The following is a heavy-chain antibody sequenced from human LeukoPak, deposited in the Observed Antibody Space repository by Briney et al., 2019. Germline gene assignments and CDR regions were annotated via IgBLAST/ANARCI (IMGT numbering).Heavy chain of an antibody. CDR3: ARDPGTIHAFDI. CDR2: IYYSGST. D-gene: IGHD4-17*01. Sequence: KPSETLSLTCTVSGGSISSGDYYWSWIRQPPGKGLEWIGYIYYSGSTYYNPSLKSRVTISVGTSKNQFSLKLSSVTAADTAVYYCARDPGTIHAFDIWGQGTMVTVSS. CDR1: GGSISSGDYY. V-gene: IGHV4-30-4*01. J-gene: IGHJ3*02.